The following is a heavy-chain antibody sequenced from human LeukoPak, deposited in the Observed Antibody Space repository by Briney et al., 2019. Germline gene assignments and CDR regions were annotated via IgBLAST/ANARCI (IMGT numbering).Heavy chain of an antibody. CDR2: INHSGGT. CDR1: GGSFSGYY. J-gene: IGHJ3*01. Sequence: SETLSLTCAVYGGSFSGYYWSWIRQPPGKGLEWIGEINHSGGTNYNPSLKSRITTSVDTSKNLFSLKLPSVNVNSVTAANTAVNNCARWVW. V-gene: IGHV4-34*01. CDR3: ARWV.